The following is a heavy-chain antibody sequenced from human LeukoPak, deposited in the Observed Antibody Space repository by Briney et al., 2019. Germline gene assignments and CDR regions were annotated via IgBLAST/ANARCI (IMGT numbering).Heavy chain of an antibody. Sequence: RPSETLSLTCTVSGGSISSGGYYWSWIRQHPGKGLEWIGYIYYSGSTYYNPSLKSRVTISVDTSKSQFSLKLSSVTAADTAVYYCARVALGSGSFHAFDIWGQGTMVTVSS. V-gene: IGHV4-31*03. J-gene: IGHJ3*02. CDR1: GGSISSGGYY. D-gene: IGHD3-10*01. CDR2: IYYSGST. CDR3: ARVALGSGSFHAFDI.